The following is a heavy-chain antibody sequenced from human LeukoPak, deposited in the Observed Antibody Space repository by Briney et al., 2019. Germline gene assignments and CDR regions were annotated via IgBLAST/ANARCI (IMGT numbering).Heavy chain of an antibody. CDR2: ISNNGGYT. V-gene: IGHV3-23*01. J-gene: IGHJ6*02. CDR3: ARGRYYGMDV. CDR1: GFTFSSSA. Sequence: PGGSLRLSCAASGFTFSSSAMSWVRQAPGKGLEWVSAISNNGGYTYFADSVQGRFTISRDNAKNTLSLQVNSLRAEDTAVYFCARGRYYGMDVWGQGTTVTVSS.